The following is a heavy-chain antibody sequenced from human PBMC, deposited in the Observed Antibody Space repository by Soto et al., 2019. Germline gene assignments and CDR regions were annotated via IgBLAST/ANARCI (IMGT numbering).Heavy chain of an antibody. CDR1: GYSFTSYG. CDR2: ISAYNGNT. D-gene: IGHD6-19*01. CDR3: ARDLAVALIDY. V-gene: IGHV1-18*01. Sequence: QVQLVQSGAEVKKPGASVKVSCKASGYSFTSYGISWVRQAPGQGLEWMGWISAYNGNTKYAQKLQGRVTMTTDTSTSTAYMELRSLRSDDTAGYDWARDLAVALIDYWGQGTLVTVSS. J-gene: IGHJ4*02.